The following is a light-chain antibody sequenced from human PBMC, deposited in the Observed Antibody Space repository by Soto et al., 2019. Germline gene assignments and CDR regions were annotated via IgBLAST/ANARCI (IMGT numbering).Light chain of an antibody. CDR1: QGIRNY. CDR2: DAS. V-gene: IGKV1-33*01. J-gene: IGKJ2*01. CDR3: QQYDTLPYT. Sequence: DIQMTQSPSSLSASVGDRVTITCQASQGIRNYLNWYQQKPGKAPKLLIYDASNLQTGVPSRFGGSGSGTDFTLTISSPQPEDIATYYCQQYDTLPYTFGQGTKLEIK.